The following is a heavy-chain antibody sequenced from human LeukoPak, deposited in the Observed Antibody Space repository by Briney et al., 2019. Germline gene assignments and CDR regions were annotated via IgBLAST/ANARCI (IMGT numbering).Heavy chain of an antibody. CDR3: ARHLTYSGGSKRYFDY. J-gene: IGHJ4*02. V-gene: IGHV4-59*08. D-gene: IGHD6-19*01. CDR2: IHHSGNT. Sequence: SETLSLTCAVSGGSTSGYYWSWIRQSPGKGLEWIGYIHHSGNTNYKPALKSRVTISVDTSKTQFSLKLSSVTAADTAVYYCARHLTYSGGSKRYFDYWGQGILV. CDR1: GGSTSGYY.